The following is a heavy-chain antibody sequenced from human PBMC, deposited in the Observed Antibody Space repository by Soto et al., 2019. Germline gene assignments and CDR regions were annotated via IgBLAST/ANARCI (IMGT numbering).Heavy chain of an antibody. Sequence: PGGSLRLSCAASGFSFSNFGMHWVRQAPGKGLEWVAIIWHDGSEKYHADPVKGRFTISRDNAKNTLFLQMNSLRAEDTAMYYCVKDGNDWPLDYWGQGTLVTVSS. CDR2: IWHDGSEK. J-gene: IGHJ4*02. CDR3: VKDGNDWPLDY. CDR1: GFSFSNFG. V-gene: IGHV3-33*06. D-gene: IGHD3-9*01.